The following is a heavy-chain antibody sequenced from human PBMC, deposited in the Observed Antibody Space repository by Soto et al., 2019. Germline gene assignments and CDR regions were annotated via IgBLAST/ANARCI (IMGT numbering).Heavy chain of an antibody. Sequence: QVQLQESGPGLVKPSQTLSLTCTVSCGSISGGTYYWSWIRQPPGQGLEWIGYIYFSGSTYYNPSLKSRVIISVDTSKNQFSLRLSSVTAADTAVYYCARGDWPTQMDVWGQGTTVTVSS. J-gene: IGHJ6*02. CDR3: ARGDWPTQMDV. CDR1: CGSISGGTYY. V-gene: IGHV4-31*03. D-gene: IGHD2-21*01. CDR2: IYFSGST.